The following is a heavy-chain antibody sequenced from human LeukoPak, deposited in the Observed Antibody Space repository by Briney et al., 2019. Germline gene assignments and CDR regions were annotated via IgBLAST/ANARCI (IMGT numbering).Heavy chain of an antibody. Sequence: ASVKVSCKASGYTFTSYGISWVRQAPGQGLEWMGWISAYNGNTNYAQKLQGRVTMTTDTSTSTAYMELRSLRSDDTAVYCCARVTRYSSSRCLDYWGQGTLVTVSS. CDR1: GYTFTSYG. V-gene: IGHV1-18*04. J-gene: IGHJ4*02. CDR2: ISAYNGNT. D-gene: IGHD6-13*01. CDR3: ARVTRYSSSRCLDY.